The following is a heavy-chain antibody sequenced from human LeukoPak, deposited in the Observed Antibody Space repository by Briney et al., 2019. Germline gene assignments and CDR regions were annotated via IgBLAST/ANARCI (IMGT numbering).Heavy chain of an antibody. CDR2: ISGSGGST. D-gene: IGHD3-10*01. J-gene: IGHJ4*02. CDR3: ARVEEFPYYFDY. CDR1: GFTFSSYG. V-gene: IGHV3-23*01. Sequence: GGSLRLSCAACGFTFSSYGMSWVRQAPGKVLEWVSAISGSGGSTYYADSVKGRFTISRDNSKNTLYLQMNSLRAEDTAVYYCARVEEFPYYFDYWGQGTLVTVSS.